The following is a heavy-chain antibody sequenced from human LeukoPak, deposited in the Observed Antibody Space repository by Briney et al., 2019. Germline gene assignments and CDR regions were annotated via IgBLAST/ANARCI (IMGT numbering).Heavy chain of an antibody. CDR2: IKSKTDGGTT. V-gene: IGHV3-15*01. CDR1: GFTFSNAW. CDR3: TTDRYGDFDY. Sequence: GGSLRLSCAASGFTFSNAWMSWVRQAPGKGLEWDGRIKSKTDGGTTDYAAPVKGRFTISRDDSKNTLYLQMNSLKTEDTAVYYCTTDRYGDFDYWGQGTLVTVSS. J-gene: IGHJ4*02. D-gene: IGHD3-10*01.